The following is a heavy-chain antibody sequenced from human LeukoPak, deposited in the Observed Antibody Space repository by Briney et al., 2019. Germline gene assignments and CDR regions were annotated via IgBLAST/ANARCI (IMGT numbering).Heavy chain of an antibody. CDR1: GFTFSSYS. Sequence: GGFLRLSCAASGFTFSSYSMNWVRQAPGKGLEWVSSISSSSSYIYYADSVKGRFTISRDNAKNSLYLQMNSLRAEDTAVYYCARMITFGGVIVYAFDIWGQGTMVTVSS. J-gene: IGHJ3*02. CDR2: ISSSSSYI. D-gene: IGHD3-16*02. CDR3: ARMITFGGVIVYAFDI. V-gene: IGHV3-21*01.